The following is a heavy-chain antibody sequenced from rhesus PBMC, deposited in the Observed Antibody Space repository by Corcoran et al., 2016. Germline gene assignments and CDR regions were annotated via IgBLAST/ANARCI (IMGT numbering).Heavy chain of an antibody. J-gene: IGHJ4*01. CDR3: ARGYSYSY. Sequence: QLQLPESGPGLVKPSETLSVTCAVSGGSISSSYWSWIRQAPGKGLEWIGYIYGSGSSTNYNPYLKSRVTLSVDTSKNQLSLKLSSVTTADTAVYYCARGYSYSYWGQGVLVTVSS. D-gene: IGHD5-36*02. CDR1: GGSISSSY. CDR2: IYGSGSST. V-gene: IGHV4-169*01.